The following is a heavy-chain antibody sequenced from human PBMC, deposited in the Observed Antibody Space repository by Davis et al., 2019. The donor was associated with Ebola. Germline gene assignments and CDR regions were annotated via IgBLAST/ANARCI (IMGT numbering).Heavy chain of an antibody. J-gene: IGHJ4*02. D-gene: IGHD3-10*01. CDR1: GFTFSSYA. CDR3: ARGLYYSGSGSYYNPFDY. V-gene: IGHV3-30-3*01. Sequence: GGSLRLSCAASGFTFSSYAMHWVRQAPGKGLEWVAVISFDGSNKYYADSVKGRFTISRDNSKNTLSLQMNSLRAEDTALYYCARGLYYSGSGSYYNPFDYWGQGTLVTVSS. CDR2: ISFDGSNK.